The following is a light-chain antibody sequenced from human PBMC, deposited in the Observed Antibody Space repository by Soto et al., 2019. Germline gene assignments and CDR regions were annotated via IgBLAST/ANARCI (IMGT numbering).Light chain of an antibody. CDR3: QQYSDWPPWR. J-gene: IGKJ1*01. CDR1: QGISSY. CDR2: TAS. V-gene: IGKV1-9*01. Sequence: DIQLTQSPSFLSASVGDRVTITCRASQGISSYLAWYQQKPGKAPKLLISTASTLQSGVPSRFSGSGSGTEFTLTISSLQPEDFAVYYCQQYSDWPPWRFGQGTKVDIK.